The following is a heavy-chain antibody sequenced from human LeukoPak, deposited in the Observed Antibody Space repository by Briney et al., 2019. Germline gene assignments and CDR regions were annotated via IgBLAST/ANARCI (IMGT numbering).Heavy chain of an antibody. CDR1: GFTLSDSY. CDR3: ARGKYSFDY. V-gene: IGHV3-11*01. CDR2: ISSSGSTI. Sequence: GGSLRLSCAASGFTLSDSYMSWIRQAPGKGLEYISYISSSGSTIYYADSVKGRFTLSRDNAKNSLSLEMNSLRAEDTAVYYCARGKYSFDYWGQGTLVTVSS. J-gene: IGHJ4*02.